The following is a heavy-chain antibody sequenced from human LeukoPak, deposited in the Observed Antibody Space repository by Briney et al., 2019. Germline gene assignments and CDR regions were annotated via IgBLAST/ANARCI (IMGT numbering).Heavy chain of an antibody. J-gene: IGHJ4*02. CDR1: GGSISSSSYY. CDR3: ARHNAPRRVGFDF. CDR2: IYYSGST. D-gene: IGHD3-10*01. V-gene: IGHV4-39*01. Sequence: PSETLSLTCTVSGGSISSSSYYWGLIRQPPGKGLEWIGSIYYSGSTYYDPSLKSRVTISADTSKNRFSLNFNSVTAADTALYWCARHNAPRRVGFDFWGQGILVTVSS.